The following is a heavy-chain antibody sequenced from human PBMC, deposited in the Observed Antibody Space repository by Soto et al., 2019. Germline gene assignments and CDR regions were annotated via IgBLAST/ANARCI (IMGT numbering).Heavy chain of an antibody. J-gene: IGHJ6*02. Sequence: SETLSLTCTVSGGSISSGDYYWSWIRQRPGKGLEWIGYIYYSGTTYYNPSLKSRVTISVDTSKNQFSLKVSSVTAADTAVYYCARALIQLWPHYYYGMDVWGQGTTVIVSS. V-gene: IGHV4-30-4*01. D-gene: IGHD5-18*01. CDR2: IYYSGTT. CDR3: ARALIQLWPHYYYGMDV. CDR1: GGSISSGDYY.